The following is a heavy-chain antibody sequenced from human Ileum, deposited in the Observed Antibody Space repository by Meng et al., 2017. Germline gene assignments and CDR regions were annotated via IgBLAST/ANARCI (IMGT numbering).Heavy chain of an antibody. J-gene: IGHJ4*02. CDR2: ISVYNGNT. CDR3: ARDYSGTSYRFSDY. V-gene: IGHV1-18*01. CDR1: GYTFTSYG. D-gene: IGHD1-26*01. Sequence: VHLVQSGAEVKKPGASVMVSCKAFGYTFTSYGISWVRQAPGQGLEWMGGISVYNGNTNYAQKFQGRVTMTADTSTSTAYMELRSLRSDDTAVYYCARDYSGTSYRFSDYWGQGTLVTVSS.